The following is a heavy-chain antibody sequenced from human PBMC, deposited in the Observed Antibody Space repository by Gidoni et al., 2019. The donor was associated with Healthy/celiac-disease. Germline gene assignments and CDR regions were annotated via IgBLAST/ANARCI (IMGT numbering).Heavy chain of an antibody. CDR2: IYPGDSDT. J-gene: IGHJ3*02. Sequence: EVQLVQSGAEVKKPGESLKISCKGSGYSFTSYWIGWVRQMPGKGLEWMGIIYPGDSDTRYSPSFQGQVTISADKSISTAYLQWSSLKASDTAMYYCARPSPPYYDFWSGSKGAFDIWGQGTMVTVSS. V-gene: IGHV5-51*01. D-gene: IGHD3-3*01. CDR1: GYSFTSYW. CDR3: ARPSPPYYDFWSGSKGAFDI.